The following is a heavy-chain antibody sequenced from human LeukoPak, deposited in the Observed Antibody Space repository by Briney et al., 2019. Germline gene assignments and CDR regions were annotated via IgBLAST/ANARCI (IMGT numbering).Heavy chain of an antibody. CDR1: GGSFSDYY. Sequence: SETLSLTCAVYGGSFSDYYWSWISQPPGKGLEWIGEINHSGGTNYNPSRKSRVTISVDTSKNQFSLKLSSVTAADTAVYYCARAGAYGDYVSQYNWFDPWGQGTLVTVSS. J-gene: IGHJ5*02. D-gene: IGHD4-17*01. CDR2: INHSGGT. V-gene: IGHV4-34*01. CDR3: ARAGAYGDYVSQYNWFDP.